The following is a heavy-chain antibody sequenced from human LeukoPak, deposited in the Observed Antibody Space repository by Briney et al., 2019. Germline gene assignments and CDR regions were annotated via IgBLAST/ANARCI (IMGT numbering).Heavy chain of an antibody. J-gene: IGHJ4*02. Sequence: PGGSLRLPCAASGFTFSSYEMNWVRQAPGKGLEWVSYISSSGSTIYYADSVKGRFTISRDNAKNSLYLQMNSLRAEDTAVYYCATVTGYYNFDYWGQGTLVTVSS. CDR3: ATVTGYYNFDY. V-gene: IGHV3-48*03. CDR2: ISSSGSTI. D-gene: IGHD3-9*01. CDR1: GFTFSSYE.